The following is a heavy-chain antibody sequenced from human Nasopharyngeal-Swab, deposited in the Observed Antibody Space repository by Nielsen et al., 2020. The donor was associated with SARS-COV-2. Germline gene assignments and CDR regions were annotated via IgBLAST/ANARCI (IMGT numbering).Heavy chain of an antibody. D-gene: IGHD3-10*01. V-gene: IGHV3-74*01. CDR2: IHGDGRNT. CDR1: GFSFRTYW. J-gene: IGHJ4*02. CDR3: VRDNYGVDY. Sequence: GASLKISCAASGFSFRTYWMYWVRQAPGKGLEWISEIHGDGRNTNYADSVKGRFTISRENAKSTLYLQMNSLRVEDTAVYYCVRDNYGVDYWGQGTLVTVSS.